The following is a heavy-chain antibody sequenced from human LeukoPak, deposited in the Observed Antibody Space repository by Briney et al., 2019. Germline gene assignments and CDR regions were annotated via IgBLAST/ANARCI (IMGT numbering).Heavy chain of an antibody. CDR3: ARDSPGIAARPWVF. CDR1: GYTFTSYT. D-gene: IGHD6-6*01. J-gene: IGHJ4*02. Sequence: ASVKVSCTAPGYTFTSYTIYWVRQAPGQRLEWMGWINAGNGNAKYSQKFQDRVTITRDTSASTAYMELSSLRSEDTAVYYCARDSPGIAARPWVFWGQGTLVTVSS. V-gene: IGHV1-3*01. CDR2: INAGNGNA.